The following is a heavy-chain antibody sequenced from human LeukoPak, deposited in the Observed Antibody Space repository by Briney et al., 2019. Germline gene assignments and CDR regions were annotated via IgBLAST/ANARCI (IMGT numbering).Heavy chain of an antibody. CDR1: GFTFSSYG. CDR2: ISGSGGST. J-gene: IGHJ4*02. CDR3: ARDGSGSYYSSFDY. D-gene: IGHD1-26*01. Sequence: GGSLRLSCAASGFTFSSYGMTWVRQAPGKGLEWVSAISGSGGSTYYADSVKGRFTISRDNSKNTLYLQMNSLRAEDTAVYYCARDGSGSYYSSFDYWGQGTLVTVSS. V-gene: IGHV3-23*01.